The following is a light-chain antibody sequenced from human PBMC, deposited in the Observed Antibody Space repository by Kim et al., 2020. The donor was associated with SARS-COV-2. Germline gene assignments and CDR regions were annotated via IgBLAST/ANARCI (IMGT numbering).Light chain of an antibody. CDR2: EVS. CDR1: STDVGGFTY. CDR3: SSYASSNALYV. Sequence: ITISGPGTSTDVGGFTYVAWYHQRPAKPPKLMIYEVSNRPSGISNLFSGSKSGNTASLTISGLQAEDAADYYCSSYASSNALYVFGTGTKVTVL. V-gene: IGLV2-14*01. J-gene: IGLJ1*01.